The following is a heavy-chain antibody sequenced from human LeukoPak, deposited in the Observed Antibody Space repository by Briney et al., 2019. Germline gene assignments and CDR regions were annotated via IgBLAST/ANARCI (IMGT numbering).Heavy chain of an antibody. D-gene: IGHD2-2*01. CDR1: GGSFSGYY. CDR3: ARGPPKGLTVVVPAATYTTFDY. Sequence: PSETLSLTCAVYGGSFSGYYWSWIRQPPGKGLAWIGEINHSGSTNYNPSLKSRVTISVDTSKNQFSLKLSSVTAADTAVYYCARGPPKGLTVVVPAATYTTFDYWGQGTLVTVSS. J-gene: IGHJ4*02. V-gene: IGHV4-34*01. CDR2: INHSGST.